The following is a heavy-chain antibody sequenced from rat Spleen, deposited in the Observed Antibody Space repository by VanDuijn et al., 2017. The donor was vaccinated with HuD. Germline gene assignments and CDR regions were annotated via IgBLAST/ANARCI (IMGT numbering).Heavy chain of an antibody. J-gene: IGHJ2*01. CDR3: ARENYYSGDY. CDR1: GFAFSNYG. CDR2: ISSGGGNT. V-gene: IGHV5S13*01. Sequence: EVQLVESGGGLVQPGGSLKLSCAASGFAFSNYGMAWVRQTPMKGLEWVASISSGGGNTYYRDSVKGRFTISRDNAQNTLYLQINSLRSEDTATYFCARENYYSGDYWGQGVMVTVSS. D-gene: IGHD1-1*01.